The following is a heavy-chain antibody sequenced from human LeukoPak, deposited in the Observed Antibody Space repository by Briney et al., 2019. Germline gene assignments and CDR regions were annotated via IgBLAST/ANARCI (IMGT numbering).Heavy chain of an antibody. V-gene: IGHV1-2*02. Sequence: ASVKVSCKASGYTFTCYYMHWVRQAPGQGLEWMGWINPNSGGTNYAQKFQGRVTMTRDTSISTAYMELSRLRSDDTAVYYCARDSPPYSSSWYDMYYYYYYGMDVWGQGTTVTVSS. CDR2: INPNSGGT. CDR1: GYTFTCYY. J-gene: IGHJ6*02. CDR3: ARDSPPYSSSWYDMYYYYYYGMDV. D-gene: IGHD6-13*01.